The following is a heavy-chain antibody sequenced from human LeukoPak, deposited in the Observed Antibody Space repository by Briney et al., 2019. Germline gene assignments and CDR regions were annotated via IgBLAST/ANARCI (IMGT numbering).Heavy chain of an antibody. CDR3: ARDRIVVVPAAGDY. Sequence: PGGSLRLSCAASGFTFSSYWMSWVRQALGKGLEWVANIKQDGSEKYYVDSVKGRFTISRDNAKNSLYLQMNSLRAEDTAVYYCARDRIVVVPAAGDYWGQGTLVTVSS. J-gene: IGHJ4*02. CDR1: GFTFSSYW. V-gene: IGHV3-7*01. CDR2: IKQDGSEK. D-gene: IGHD2-2*01.